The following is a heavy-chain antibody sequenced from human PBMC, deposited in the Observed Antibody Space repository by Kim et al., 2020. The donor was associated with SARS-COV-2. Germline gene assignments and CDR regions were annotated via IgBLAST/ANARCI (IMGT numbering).Heavy chain of an antibody. Sequence: GGSLRLSCAASGFTFSSYGMHWVRQAPGKGLEWVAVISYDGSNKYYADSVKGRFTISRDNSKNTLYLQMNSLRAEDTAVYYCAKDWPLYYDFWSGYYVGNWFDPWGQGTLVTVSS. D-gene: IGHD3-3*01. CDR1: GFTFSSYG. CDR3: AKDWPLYYDFWSGYYVGNWFDP. J-gene: IGHJ5*02. CDR2: ISYDGSNK. V-gene: IGHV3-30*18.